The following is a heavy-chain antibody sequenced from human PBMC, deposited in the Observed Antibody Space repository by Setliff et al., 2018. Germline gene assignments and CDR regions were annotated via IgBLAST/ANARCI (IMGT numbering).Heavy chain of an antibody. CDR1: GATFSSYG. J-gene: IGHJ6*03. D-gene: IGHD3-22*01. CDR3: AREGRRYYDSSGYYYDPYYYYYMDV. Sequence: ASVKVSCKASGATFSSYGISWVRQAPGQGLEWMGGTIPMFGNTKYTLKLQGRVTLTTDTSTSTAYMELRSLTSDDTAVYYCAREGRRYYDSSGYYYDPYYYYYMDVWGKGTTVTVSS. V-gene: IGHV1-18*01. CDR2: TIPMFGNT.